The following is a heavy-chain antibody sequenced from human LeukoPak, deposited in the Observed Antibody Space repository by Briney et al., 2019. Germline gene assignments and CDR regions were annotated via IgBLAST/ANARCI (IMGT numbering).Heavy chain of an antibody. D-gene: IGHD4-17*01. CDR1: RFTFSSYS. CDR2: ISSSGSYI. CDR3: ARVPTVTFFDY. J-gene: IGHJ4*02. Sequence: PGGSLRLSCAASRFTFSSYSMNWVRQAPGKGLEWVSSISSSGSYIYYADSVKGRFTISRDNAKNSLYLQMNSLRAEDTAVYYCARVPTVTFFDYWGQGTLVTVSS. V-gene: IGHV3-21*04.